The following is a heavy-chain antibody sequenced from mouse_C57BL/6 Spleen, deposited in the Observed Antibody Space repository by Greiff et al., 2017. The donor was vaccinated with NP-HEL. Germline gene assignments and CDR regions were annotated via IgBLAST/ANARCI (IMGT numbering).Heavy chain of an antibody. V-gene: IGHV2-2*01. CDR1: GFSLTSYG. J-gene: IGHJ4*01. Sequence: VQLQESGPGLVQPSQSLSITCPVSGFSLTSYGVHWVRQSPGKGLEWLGVIWSGGSTDYNAAFISRLSISKDNSKSQVFFKMNSLQADDTAIYYCARTIQNYAMDYWGQGTSVTVSS. CDR2: IWSGGST. CDR3: ARTIQNYAMDY.